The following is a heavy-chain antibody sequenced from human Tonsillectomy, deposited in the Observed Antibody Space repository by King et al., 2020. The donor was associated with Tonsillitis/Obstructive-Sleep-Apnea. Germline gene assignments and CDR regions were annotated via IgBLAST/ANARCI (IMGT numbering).Heavy chain of an antibody. D-gene: IGHD3-3*01. CDR1: GFTFSSYA. Sequence: VQLVESGGGLVQPGVSLRLSCSASGFTFSSYAMHWVRQAPGKGLEYVSAISSNGGGTYYADSVKGSFTISRDNSKSTLCLQMSSLRAEDTAVYYCVKEYDFWSGYVLGFDPWGQGTLVTVSS. CDR3: VKEYDFWSGYVLGFDP. CDR2: ISSNGGGT. V-gene: IGHV3-64D*06. J-gene: IGHJ5*02.